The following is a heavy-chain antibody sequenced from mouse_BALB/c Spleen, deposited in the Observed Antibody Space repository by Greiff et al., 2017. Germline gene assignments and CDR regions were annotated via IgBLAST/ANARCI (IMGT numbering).Heavy chain of an antibody. V-gene: IGHV1-18*01. D-gene: IGHD1-1*01. J-gene: IGHJ3*01. CDR2: INPNNGGT. Sequence: EVQLQQSGPELVKPGASVKIPCKASGYTFTDYNMDWVKQSHGKSLEWIGDINPNNGGTIYNQKFKGKATLTVDKSSSTAYMELRSLTSEDTAVYYCARLGYYGSSYAWFAYWGQGTLVTVSA. CDR1: GYTFTDYN. CDR3: ARLGYYGSSYAWFAY.